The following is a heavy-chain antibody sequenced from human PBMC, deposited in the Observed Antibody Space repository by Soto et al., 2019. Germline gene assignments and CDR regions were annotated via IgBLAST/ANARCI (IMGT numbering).Heavy chain of an antibody. Sequence: ETLSLTCTVSGGSISSYYWSWIRQPPGKGLEWIGYIYYSGSTNYNPSLKIRVTISVYTSKNQFSLKLSSVTAADTAVYYCARRYSGSYSGAFDIWGQGTMVTVSS. D-gene: IGHD1-26*01. J-gene: IGHJ3*02. CDR2: IYYSGST. CDR3: ARRYSGSYSGAFDI. CDR1: GGSISSYY. V-gene: IGHV4-59*08.